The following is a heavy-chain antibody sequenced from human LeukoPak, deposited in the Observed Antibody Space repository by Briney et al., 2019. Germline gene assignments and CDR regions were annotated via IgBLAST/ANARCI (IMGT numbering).Heavy chain of an antibody. V-gene: IGHV1-18*01. D-gene: IGHD2-21*02. CDR1: GYTFTSYG. J-gene: IGHJ4*02. CDR3: ARARYCGGDCYSGYFDY. Sequence: ASVKVSCKASGYTFTSYGISWVRQAPGQGLEWMGWISAYNGNTNYAQKLQGRVTMTTDTSTSTAYMELRSLRSDDTAVYYCARARYCGGDCYSGYFDYWAREPWSPSPQ. CDR2: ISAYNGNT.